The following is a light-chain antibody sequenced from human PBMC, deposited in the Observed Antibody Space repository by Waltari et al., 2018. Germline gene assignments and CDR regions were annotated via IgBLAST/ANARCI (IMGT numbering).Light chain of an antibody. Sequence: SYELTQPSSVSVSPGQTTNLTCTGDVLEKKYVRWFQQKPGQAPVLVIYKDIERPSGIPERFSGSNTGTIVTLTISGAQVDDEADYYCFSAADNDVVFGGGTRLTVL. J-gene: IGLJ3*02. V-gene: IGLV3-27*01. CDR3: FSAADNDVV. CDR2: KDI. CDR1: VLEKKY.